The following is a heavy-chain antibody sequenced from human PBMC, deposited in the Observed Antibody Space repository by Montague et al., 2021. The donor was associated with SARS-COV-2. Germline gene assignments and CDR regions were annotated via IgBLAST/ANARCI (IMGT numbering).Heavy chain of an antibody. CDR3: ARHGNTRIAMIAVVIGYFDY. CDR1: GGSISSSSYY. Sequence: SETLSLTCTVSGGSISSSSYYWGWIRQPPGKGLEWIGSIYYSGSTYYXPSLKGRVTISVDTSKNQFSPKLSSVTAADTAVYYCARHGNTRIAMIAVVIGYFDYWGQGTLVTVSS. D-gene: IGHD3-22*01. V-gene: IGHV4-39*01. CDR2: IYYSGST. J-gene: IGHJ4*02.